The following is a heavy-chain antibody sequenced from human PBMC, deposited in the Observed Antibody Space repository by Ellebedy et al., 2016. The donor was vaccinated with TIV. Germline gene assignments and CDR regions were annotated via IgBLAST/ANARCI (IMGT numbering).Heavy chain of an antibody. J-gene: IGHJ4*02. CDR2: ISSSGSTI. D-gene: IGHD3-3*01. Sequence: GESLKISXAASGFTFSDYYMSWIRQAPGKGLEWVSYISSSGSTIYYADSVKGRFTISRDNAKNSLYLQMNSLRAEDTAVYYCARVHYDFWSGYYSYFDYWGQGTLVTVSS. V-gene: IGHV3-11*01. CDR1: GFTFSDYY. CDR3: ARVHYDFWSGYYSYFDY.